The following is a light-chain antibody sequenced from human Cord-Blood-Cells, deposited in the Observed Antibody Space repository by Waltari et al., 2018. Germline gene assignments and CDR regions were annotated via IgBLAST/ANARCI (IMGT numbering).Light chain of an antibody. V-gene: IGKV1-39*01. CDR2: AAS. CDR3: QQSYSTPLT. J-gene: IGKJ4*01. CDR1: QSISSY. Sequence: DIQMTQSPSSLSASVGDRVTITCRASQSISSYLNWYQQKPGKAPKLLIYAASSLQSGVPSRFSRSGSGTDFTLTISSLQPEDFATYYCQQSYSTPLTCGGGTKVEIK.